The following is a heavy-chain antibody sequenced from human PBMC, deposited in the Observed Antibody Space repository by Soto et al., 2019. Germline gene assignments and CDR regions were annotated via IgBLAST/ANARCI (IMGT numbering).Heavy chain of an antibody. CDR2: ISGSSSYI. V-gene: IGHV3-21*01. CDR3: ARPVSDDFWSGYYVGYYFDY. CDR1: GFTFSSYS. D-gene: IGHD3-3*01. Sequence: GGSLRLSCAASGFTFSSYSMNWVRQAPGKGLEWVSSISGSSSYIYYADSVKGRFTISRDNAKNSLYLQMNSLRAEDTAVYYCARPVSDDFWSGYYVGYYFDYWGQGTLVTVSS. J-gene: IGHJ4*02.